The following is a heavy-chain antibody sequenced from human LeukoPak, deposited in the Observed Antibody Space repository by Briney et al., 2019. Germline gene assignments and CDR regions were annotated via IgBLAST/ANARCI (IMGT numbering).Heavy chain of an antibody. Sequence: GGSLRLSCAASGFTFSSYEMNWVRQAPGKGLEWVSYISSSGSTIYYADSVKGRFTISRDNAKNSLYLQMNSLRAEDTAVYYCATDPKKVWFGDCYMDVWGKGTTVTISS. CDR1: GFTFSSYE. CDR2: ISSSGSTI. J-gene: IGHJ6*03. D-gene: IGHD3-10*01. V-gene: IGHV3-48*03. CDR3: ATDPKKVWFGDCYMDV.